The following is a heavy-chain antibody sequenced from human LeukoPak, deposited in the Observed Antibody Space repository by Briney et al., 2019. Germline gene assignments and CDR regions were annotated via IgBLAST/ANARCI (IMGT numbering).Heavy chain of an antibody. CDR1: GFAFNKYG. J-gene: IGHJ4*02. V-gene: IGHV3-30*02. CDR3: AKGVATFGYHFDS. Sequence: PGGSLRLSCVASGFAFNKYGMHWVRQAPGKGLEWLTIIGHDGYKKIDADSVKGRFAISRDNSKNTLYLQMNSLRIEDSAIYYCAKGVATFGYHFDSWGQGISVTVSS. D-gene: IGHD5-12*01. CDR2: IGHDGYKK.